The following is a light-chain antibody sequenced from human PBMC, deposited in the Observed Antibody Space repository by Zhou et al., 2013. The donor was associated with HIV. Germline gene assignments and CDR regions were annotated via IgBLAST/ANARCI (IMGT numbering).Light chain of an antibody. V-gene: IGKV1-39*01. Sequence: DIVMTQSPDSLAVSLGERATINCKSSQSVLYSSNNKNYLNWYQQKPGKAPKLLIYAASSLQSGVPSRFSGSGSGTDFTLTISSLQPEDFATYYCQQSYSTPLTFGGGTKVEIK. CDR3: QQSYSTPLT. CDR2: AAS. CDR1: QSVLYSSNNKNY. J-gene: IGKJ4*01.